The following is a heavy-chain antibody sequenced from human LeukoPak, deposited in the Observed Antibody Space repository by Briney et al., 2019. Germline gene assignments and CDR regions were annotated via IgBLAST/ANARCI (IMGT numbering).Heavy chain of an antibody. D-gene: IGHD6-19*01. Sequence: PSETLSLTCTVSGGSISSYYWSWIWQPPGKGLEWIGYIYYSGSTNYNPSLKSRVTISVDTSKNQFSLKLSSVTAADTAVYYCARDPAVAGSNCFDPWGQGPLVTVSS. CDR3: ARDPAVAGSNCFDP. CDR2: IYYSGST. V-gene: IGHV4-59*01. J-gene: IGHJ5*02. CDR1: GGSISSYY.